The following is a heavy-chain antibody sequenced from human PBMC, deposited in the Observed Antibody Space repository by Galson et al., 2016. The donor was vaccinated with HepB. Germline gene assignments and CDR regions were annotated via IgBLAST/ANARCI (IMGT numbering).Heavy chain of an antibody. CDR1: GFNLSSYA. V-gene: IGHV3-30-3*01. D-gene: IGHD2-2*01. J-gene: IGHJ4*02. Sequence: SLRLSCATSGFNLSSYAVHWVRQAPGKGLEWVAIISYDANYKYYADSVKGRFTISKDKTTLYLQMNSLRVEDTAVYYCARVRMPGYCISTTCGYFDYWGQGALVTVSS. CDR2: ISYDANYK. CDR3: ARVRMPGYCISTTCGYFDY.